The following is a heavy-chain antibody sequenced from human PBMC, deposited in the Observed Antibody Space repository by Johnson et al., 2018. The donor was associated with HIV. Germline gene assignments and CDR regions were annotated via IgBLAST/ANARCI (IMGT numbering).Heavy chain of an antibody. D-gene: IGHD2-2*01. CDR2: INNNGGST. J-gene: IGHJ3*02. CDR1: GFNFRTYS. CDR3: ARGGLGYQNIHDPLDI. Sequence: QVQLVESGGGLVQPGGSLRLSCAASGFNFRTYSMHWVRQAPGKGLEYISAINNNGGSTYYVDSVKGRFTLSRDNAKNSLYLQMNSLRAEDTAVYYCARGGLGYQNIHDPLDIWGQGTMVTVSS. V-gene: IGHV3-64*04.